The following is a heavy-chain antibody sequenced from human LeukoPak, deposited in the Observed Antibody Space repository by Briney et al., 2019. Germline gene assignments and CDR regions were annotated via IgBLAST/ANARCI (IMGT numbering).Heavy chain of an antibody. CDR1: GGSLSGYY. CDR2: INHSGST. J-gene: IGHJ4*02. D-gene: IGHD3-10*01. Sequence: SETLSLTCAVSGGSLSGYYWTWLRQPPGKGLEWIGEINHSGSTNYNPSLKSRVTISVDTSRKQFFLRLSSVTAADTAVYYCARSGYYYGSGSYYHWYFDYWGQGTLVTVSS. CDR3: ARSGYYYGSGSYYHWYFDY. V-gene: IGHV4-34*01.